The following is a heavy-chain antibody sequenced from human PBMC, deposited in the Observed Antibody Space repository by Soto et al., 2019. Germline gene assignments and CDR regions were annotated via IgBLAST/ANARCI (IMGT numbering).Heavy chain of an antibody. CDR3: GKDSSGWTETWFDP. CDR2: ISYDGSNK. V-gene: IGHV3-30*18. Sequence: QVQLVESGGGVVQPGRSLRLSCAASGFTFSSYGMHWVRQAPGKGLEWVAVISYDGSNKYYADSVKGRFTISRDNSKNTLYLQMNSLRAEDRGVYYCGKDSSGWTETWFDPWGQGTLVTVSS. J-gene: IGHJ5*02. D-gene: IGHD6-19*01. CDR1: GFTFSSYG.